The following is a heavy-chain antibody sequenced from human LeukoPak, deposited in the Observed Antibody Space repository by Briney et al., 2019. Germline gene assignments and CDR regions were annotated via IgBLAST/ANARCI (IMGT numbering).Heavy chain of an antibody. J-gene: IGHJ4*02. CDR1: GYSFTSYW. Sequence: GASLQISCQGSGYSFTSYWIGWVRQLPGKGLEWMGIIYPGDSDTRYSPSFQGQVTISADKSISTAYLQWSSLKASDTAMYYCAGAYYDSSGYYWGFDYWGQGTLVTVSS. V-gene: IGHV5-51*01. D-gene: IGHD3-22*01. CDR2: IYPGDSDT. CDR3: AGAYYDSSGYYWGFDY.